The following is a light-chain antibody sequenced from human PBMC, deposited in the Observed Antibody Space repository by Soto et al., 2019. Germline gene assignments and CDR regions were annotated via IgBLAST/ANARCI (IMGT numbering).Light chain of an antibody. Sequence: QSVLTQPPSASGTPGQRVTISCSGSTSNIRSNTVNWYQQLPGTAPKLVIYSNNQRPSGVPDRFSGSKSGTSASLAISGLQSEDEADYYCATWDDSLNGVVFGGGTQLTVL. CDR2: SNN. V-gene: IGLV1-44*01. CDR1: TSNIRSNT. J-gene: IGLJ2*01. CDR3: ATWDDSLNGVV.